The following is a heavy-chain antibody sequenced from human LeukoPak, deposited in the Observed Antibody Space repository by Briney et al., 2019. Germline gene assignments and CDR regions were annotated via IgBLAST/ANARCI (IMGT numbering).Heavy chain of an antibody. Sequence: GGSLRLSCAASGFTFDDYGMSWVRQAPGKGLEWVSGINWNGGSTGYADSAKGRFTISRDNAKNSLYLQMNSLRAEDTALYHCARGYGPYYYYGMDVWGQGTTVTVSS. CDR1: GFTFDDYG. CDR2: INWNGGST. J-gene: IGHJ6*02. CDR3: ARGYGPYYYYGMDV. D-gene: IGHD3-10*01. V-gene: IGHV3-20*01.